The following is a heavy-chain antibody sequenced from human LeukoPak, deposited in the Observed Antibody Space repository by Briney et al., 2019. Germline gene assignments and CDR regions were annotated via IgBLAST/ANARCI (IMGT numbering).Heavy chain of an antibody. J-gene: IGHJ2*01. CDR1: GGSVSGYY. V-gene: IGHV4-34*01. Sequence: SETLSLTCAVYGGSVSGYYWSWIRQPPGKGLEWIGEINHSGSTNYNPSLKSRVTISVDTSKNQFSLKLSSVTAADTAVYYCARRFRHMQRYFDLWGRGTLVTVSS. CDR2: INHSGST. CDR3: ARRFRHMQRYFDL. D-gene: IGHD6-13*01.